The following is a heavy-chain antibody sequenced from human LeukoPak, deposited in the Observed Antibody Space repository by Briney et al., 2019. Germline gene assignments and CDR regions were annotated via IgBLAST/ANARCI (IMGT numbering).Heavy chain of an antibody. V-gene: IGHV4-61*01. D-gene: IGHD6-13*01. J-gene: IGHJ6*02. Sequence: SETLSLTCTVSGGSVSSGSYYWSWIRQPPGEGLEWIGYIYYSGSTNYNPSLKSRVTISVDTSKNQFSLKLSSVTAADTAVYYCARFTGYSSSWYFYYYGMDVWGQGTTVTVSS. CDR1: GGSVSSGSYY. CDR2: IYYSGST. CDR3: ARFTGYSSSWYFYYYGMDV.